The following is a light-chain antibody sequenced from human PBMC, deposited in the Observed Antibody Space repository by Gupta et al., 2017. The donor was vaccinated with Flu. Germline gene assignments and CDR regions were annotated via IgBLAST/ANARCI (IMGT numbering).Light chain of an antibody. J-gene: IGKJ2*01. CDR1: QSVSSN. V-gene: IGKV3-15*01. CDR2: GAS. CDR3: QQYNNWPVYT. Sequence: ETVMTQSPATLSVSPGERATLSCRASQSVSSNLAWYQQKPGQAPRLLIYGASTRATGIPARFSGSGSGTEFTLTISSLQSEDFAVYYCQQYNNWPVYTFGQGTKLEIK.